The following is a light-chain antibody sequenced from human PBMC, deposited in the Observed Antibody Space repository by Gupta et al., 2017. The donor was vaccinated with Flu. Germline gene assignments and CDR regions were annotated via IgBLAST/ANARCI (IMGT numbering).Light chain of an antibody. Sequence: PATAPLAPEGNAPHTCSAAQNISRYYAYYQQNPLQTPSHLLYDASNRPTGYPARFIGGGCERHLTLSINSLEPHDVAAYYCHQLSDWPPTFGGGTKVEIK. V-gene: IGKV3-11*02. CDR1: QNISRY. CDR3: HQLSDWPPT. CDR2: DAS. J-gene: IGKJ4*01.